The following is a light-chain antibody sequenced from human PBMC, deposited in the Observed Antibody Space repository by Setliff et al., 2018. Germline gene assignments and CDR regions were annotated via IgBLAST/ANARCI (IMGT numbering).Light chain of an antibody. Sequence: QSVLTQPPSVSGAPDQRVTISCAGSSSNIGAGYDVHWYQQLPGTAPKLLIYGNNIRPSGVPDRFSGSQSGTSASLAITGLHAEDEADYYCSSYAASYNPYVFGSGTKVTV. V-gene: IGLV1-40*01. J-gene: IGLJ1*01. CDR3: SSYAASYNPYV. CDR2: GNN. CDR1: SSNIGAGYD.